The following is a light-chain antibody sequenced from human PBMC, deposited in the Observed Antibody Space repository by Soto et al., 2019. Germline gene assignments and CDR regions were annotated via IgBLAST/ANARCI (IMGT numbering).Light chain of an antibody. Sequence: DIQMTQSPSTLSASVGDRVTITCRASQSISVWLAWYQQKPGKAPKLLIYDASFLESGVPSRFSGSGSGTDFTLTISSLQPDDFATFYCQQYNTFWTFGQGTKVEI. CDR1: QSISVW. J-gene: IGKJ1*01. CDR3: QQYNTFWT. CDR2: DAS. V-gene: IGKV1-5*01.